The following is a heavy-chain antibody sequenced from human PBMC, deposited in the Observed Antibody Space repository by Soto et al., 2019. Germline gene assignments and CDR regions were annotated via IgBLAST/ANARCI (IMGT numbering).Heavy chain of an antibody. CDR1: GFTVNSHA. CDR3: TKSRRGILMVYGFGGMDV. V-gene: IGHV3-23*01. J-gene: IGHJ6*02. CDR2: ISGSGDGT. D-gene: IGHD2-8*01. Sequence: PGGSLRLSCAASGFTVNSHAMSWVRQAPGKGREWVASISGSGDGTYYGDSVKGRFTISRDSSSSTLYLQMNNLRGEDTAVYFCTKSRRGILMVYGFGGMDVWGQGTTVTVSS.